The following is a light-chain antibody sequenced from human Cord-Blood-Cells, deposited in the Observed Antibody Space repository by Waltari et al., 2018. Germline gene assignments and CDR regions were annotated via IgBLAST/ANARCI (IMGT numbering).Light chain of an antibody. J-gene: IGLJ3*02. CDR2: GNS. Sequence: QSVLTQPPSVSGAPGQRVTISCTGSSSNIGAGYDVHWYQQLPGTAPKLLIYGNSNRPSGVPDRFSGSKSGTSASLTVSGLQAEDEADYYCSSYAGSNNFEKVFGGGTKLTVL. CDR3: SSYAGSNNFEKV. CDR1: SSNIGAGYD. V-gene: IGLV1-40*01.